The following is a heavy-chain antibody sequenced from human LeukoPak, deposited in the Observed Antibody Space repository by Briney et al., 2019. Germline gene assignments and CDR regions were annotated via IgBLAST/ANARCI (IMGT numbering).Heavy chain of an antibody. Sequence: GRSLRLSCAASGFTFSSYAMHWVRQAPGKGLEWVAVISYDGSNKYYADSVKGRFTISRDNSKNTLYLQMNSLRAEDTAVYYCAKDRSSVAVAGTIDYWGQGTLVTVSS. V-gene: IGHV3-30*04. CDR1: GFTFSSYA. J-gene: IGHJ4*02. CDR2: ISYDGSNK. D-gene: IGHD6-19*01. CDR3: AKDRSSVAVAGTIDY.